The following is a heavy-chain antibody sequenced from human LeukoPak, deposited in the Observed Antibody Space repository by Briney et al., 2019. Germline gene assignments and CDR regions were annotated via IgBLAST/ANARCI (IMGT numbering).Heavy chain of an antibody. CDR1: GFTFSSYA. D-gene: IGHD1-26*01. Sequence: GRSLRLSCAASGFTFSSYAMHWVRQAPGKGLEWVAVISYDGSNKYYAGSVKGRFTISRDNSKNTLYLQMNSLRAEDTAVYYCARETGGDNYYYYGMDVWGKGTTVTVSS. CDR2: ISYDGSNK. V-gene: IGHV3-30*04. CDR3: ARETGGDNYYYYGMDV. J-gene: IGHJ6*04.